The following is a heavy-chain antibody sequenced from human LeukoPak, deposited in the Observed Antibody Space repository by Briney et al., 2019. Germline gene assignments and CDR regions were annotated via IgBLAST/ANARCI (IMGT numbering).Heavy chain of an antibody. J-gene: IGHJ6*03. V-gene: IGHV4-59*01. CDR2: IYYSGST. CDR3: ARDTYYCSSTSCPYYYYYYMDV. Sequence: SETLSLTCTVSGGSISSYYWSWIRQPPGKGLEWIGYIYYSGSTNYNPSLKSRVTISVDTSKNQFSLKLSSVTAADTAVYYCARDTYYCSSTSCPYYYYYYMDVWGKGTTVTDSS. CDR1: GGSISSYY. D-gene: IGHD2-2*01.